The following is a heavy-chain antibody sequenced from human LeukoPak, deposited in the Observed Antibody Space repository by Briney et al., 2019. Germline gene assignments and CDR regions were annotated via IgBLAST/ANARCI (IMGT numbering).Heavy chain of an antibody. CDR2: ISWNSGSI. Sequence: GRSLRLSCAASGFTFDDYAMHWVRQAPGKGLEWVSGISWNSGSIGYADSVKGRFTISRDNAKNSLYLQMNSLRAEDTALYYCAKGGQVAGTPFDYWGQGTLVTVSS. V-gene: IGHV3-9*01. CDR3: AKGGQVAGTPFDY. J-gene: IGHJ4*02. CDR1: GFTFDDYA. D-gene: IGHD6-19*01.